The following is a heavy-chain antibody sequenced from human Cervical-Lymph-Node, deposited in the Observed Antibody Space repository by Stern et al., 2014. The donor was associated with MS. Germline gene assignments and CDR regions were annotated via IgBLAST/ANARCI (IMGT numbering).Heavy chain of an antibody. V-gene: IGHV3-11*01. CDR1: GFTFSDYY. J-gene: IGHJ4*02. Sequence: QVQLLQPGGGLVKAGGSLRLSCAASGFTFSDYYMSWIRPAPGKGLEWVSYISRGGTSVYYAESVEGRFTISRDNAKNSLFLQMNSLRAEDTAIYYCVRDLCKSRICYPFDYWGQGTPVTVSS. CDR3: VRDLCKSRICYPFDY. D-gene: IGHD2-15*01. CDR2: ISRGGTSV.